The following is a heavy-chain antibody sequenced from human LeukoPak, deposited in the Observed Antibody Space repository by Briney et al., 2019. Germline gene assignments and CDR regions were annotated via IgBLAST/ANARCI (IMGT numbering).Heavy chain of an antibody. CDR3: ARGDDSSGYSTFDI. V-gene: IGHV4-59*12. CDR2: IHYSGST. Sequence: KPSVTLSLTCTVSGGSISSYYWNWIRQPPGKGLEWIGYIHYSGSTNHNPSLKSRVTISVDTSKNQFSLKLSPVTAADTAVYYCARGDDSSGYSTFDIWGQGTMVTVSS. D-gene: IGHD3-22*01. J-gene: IGHJ3*02. CDR1: GGSISSYY.